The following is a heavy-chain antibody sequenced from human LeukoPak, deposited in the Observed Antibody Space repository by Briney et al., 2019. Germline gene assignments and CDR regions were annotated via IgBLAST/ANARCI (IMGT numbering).Heavy chain of an antibody. CDR2: ISAYNGNT. J-gene: IGHJ6*03. CDR3: ARGVGYSSGWYVYGYYYYYMDV. D-gene: IGHD6-19*01. Sequence: ASVKVSCKASGYTFTSYGISWVRQAPGQGLEWMGWISAYNGNTNYAQKLQGRVTMTTDTSTSTAYMELGSLRSDDTAVYYCARGVGYSSGWYVYGYYYYYMDVWGKGTTVTVSS. CDR1: GYTFTSYG. V-gene: IGHV1-18*01.